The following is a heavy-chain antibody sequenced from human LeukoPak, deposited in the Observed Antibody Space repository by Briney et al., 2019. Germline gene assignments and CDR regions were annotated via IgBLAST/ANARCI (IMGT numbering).Heavy chain of an antibody. Sequence: PSETLSLTCTVSGGSISSYYWSWIRQPPGKGLEWIGYIYYGGSTNYNPSLKSRVTISVDTSKNQFSLKLSSVTAADTAVYYCARDRGLRSFDYWGQGTLVTVSS. CDR1: GGSISSYY. D-gene: IGHD5-12*01. CDR3: ARDRGLRSFDY. CDR2: IYYGGST. V-gene: IGHV4-59*01. J-gene: IGHJ4*02.